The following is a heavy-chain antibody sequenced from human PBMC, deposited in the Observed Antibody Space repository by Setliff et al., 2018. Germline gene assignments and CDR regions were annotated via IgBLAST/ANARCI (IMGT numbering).Heavy chain of an antibody. J-gene: IGHJ6*03. CDR1: GGSISSYY. D-gene: IGHD6-19*01. CDR2: IYIGGSA. Sequence: NPSETLSLTCTVSGGSISSYYWSWIRQPAGKGLEWIGHIYIGGSANYNPSLKSRVTMSIDTSKNQFSLKLNSVTAADMAVYYCAREQWLDPPGYYYMDVWAKGPRSPSP. V-gene: IGHV4-4*07. CDR3: AREQWLDPPGYYYMDV.